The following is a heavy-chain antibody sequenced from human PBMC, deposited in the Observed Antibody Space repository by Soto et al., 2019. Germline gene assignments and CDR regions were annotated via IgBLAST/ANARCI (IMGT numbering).Heavy chain of an antibody. CDR1: GDSFSGYY. Sequence: QVQLQESGPGLVKPSETLSLTCTVSGDSFSGYYWSWIRQPAGKGLEWIGRVYTSGNTDYNPSLKSRVTVSVDTSKNQFSLKLSSVTAADTAVYYCARVTTSCYGCPAFDIWGQGTMVTVSS. CDR3: ARVTTSCYGCPAFDI. D-gene: IGHD2-2*01. V-gene: IGHV4-4*07. CDR2: VYTSGNT. J-gene: IGHJ3*02.